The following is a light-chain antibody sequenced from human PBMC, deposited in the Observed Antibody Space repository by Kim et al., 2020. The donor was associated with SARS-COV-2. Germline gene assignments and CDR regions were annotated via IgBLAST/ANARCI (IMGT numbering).Light chain of an antibody. V-gene: IGLV2-23*02. Sequence: SFTISCTGASSDVVTYNLVSWYKQHPDKAPKLIIYEVDKRPSGVSHRFSGAKSGNTASLTISGLQADDEADYYCSSYAGSTTFVVFGGGTQLTVL. CDR2: EVD. J-gene: IGLJ2*01. CDR1: SSDVVTYNL. CDR3: SSYAGSTTFVV.